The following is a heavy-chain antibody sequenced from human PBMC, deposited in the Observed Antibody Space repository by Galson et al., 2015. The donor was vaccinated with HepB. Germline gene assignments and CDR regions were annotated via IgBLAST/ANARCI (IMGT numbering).Heavy chain of an antibody. CDR1: GFTFSTYA. V-gene: IGHV3-23*01. J-gene: IGHJ4*02. D-gene: IGHD4-17*01. CDR3: AKGDYGDYLHYFDY. Sequence: SLRLSCAASGFTFSTYAMSWVRQAPGKGLEWVSLIGGSGVATYYTDSEKGRFTISRDNSKNTLYLQMNSLRADDTAVYYCAKGDYGDYLHYFDYWGLGTLVTVSS. CDR2: IGGSGVAT.